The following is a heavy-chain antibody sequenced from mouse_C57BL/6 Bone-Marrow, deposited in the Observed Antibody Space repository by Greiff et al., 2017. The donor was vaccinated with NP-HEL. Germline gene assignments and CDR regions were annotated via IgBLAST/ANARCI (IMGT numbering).Heavy chain of an antibody. CDR3: ARWAGAYAMDY. CDR2: INPSSGYT. CDR1: GYTFTSYT. J-gene: IGHJ4*01. Sequence: VHLVESGAELARPGASVKMSCKASGYTFTSYTMHWVKQRPGQGLEWIGYINPSSGYTKYNQKFKDKATLTADKSSSTAYMQLSSLTSEDSAVYYCARWAGAYAMDYWGQGTSVTVSS. V-gene: IGHV1-4*01.